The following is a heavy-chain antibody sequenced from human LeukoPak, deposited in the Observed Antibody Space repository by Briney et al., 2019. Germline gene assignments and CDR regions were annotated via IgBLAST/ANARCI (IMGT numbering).Heavy chain of an antibody. CDR1: GYSISSGYY. Sequence: SETLSLTCAVSGYSISSGYYWGWIRQPPGKGLEWIGSIYHSGSTYYNPSLESRVTISVDTSKNQFSLKLSSVTAADMAVYYCARHWGDCSSTSCYRGGFDPWGQGTLVTVSS. CDR2: IYHSGST. D-gene: IGHD2-2*01. V-gene: IGHV4-38-2*01. CDR3: ARHWGDCSSTSCYRGGFDP. J-gene: IGHJ5*02.